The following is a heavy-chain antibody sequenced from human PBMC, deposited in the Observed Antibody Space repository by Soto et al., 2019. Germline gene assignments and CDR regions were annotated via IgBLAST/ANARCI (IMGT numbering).Heavy chain of an antibody. J-gene: IGHJ1*01. CDR2: INAGNGNT. Sequence: QVQLVQSGAEEKKPGASVKVSCKASGYTFTSYAMHWVRQAPGQRLEWMGWINAGNGNTKYSQKFQGRVTITRDTSASTAYMELSSLRSEDTAVYYCARPTCSSWYYQAEYFQHWGQGTLVTVSS. CDR3: ARPTCSSWYYQAEYFQH. V-gene: IGHV1-3*05. D-gene: IGHD6-13*01. CDR1: GYTFTSYA.